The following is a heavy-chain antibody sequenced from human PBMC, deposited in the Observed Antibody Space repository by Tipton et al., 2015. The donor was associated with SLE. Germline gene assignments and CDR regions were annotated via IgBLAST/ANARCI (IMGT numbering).Heavy chain of an antibody. J-gene: IGHJ2*01. D-gene: IGHD2-15*01. Sequence: SLRLSCAASGFTVSSNYMSWVRQAPGKGLEWVSVIYSGGSTYYADSVKGRFTISRDNSKNTLYLQMNSLRAEDMAVYYCARVGYCSGGSCLYWYFDLWGRGTLVTVSS. CDR2: IYSGGST. V-gene: IGHV3-53*05. CDR1: GFTVSSNY. CDR3: ARVGYCSGGSCLYWYFDL.